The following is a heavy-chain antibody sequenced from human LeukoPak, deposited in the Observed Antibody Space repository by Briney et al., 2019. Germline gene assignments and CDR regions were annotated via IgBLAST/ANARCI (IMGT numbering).Heavy chain of an antibody. D-gene: IGHD2-15*01. CDR1: GGSISSYY. CDR3: ARHAPYCSGGSCYPPRGWAPTFDY. J-gene: IGHJ4*02. V-gene: IGHV4-4*09. CDR2: IYTSGST. Sequence: SETLSLTCTVSGGSISSYYWSWIRQPPGKGLEWIGYIYTSGSTNYNPSLKSRVTISVDTSKNQFSLKLSSVTAADTAVYYCARHAPYCSGGSCYPPRGWAPTFDYWGQGTLVTVSS.